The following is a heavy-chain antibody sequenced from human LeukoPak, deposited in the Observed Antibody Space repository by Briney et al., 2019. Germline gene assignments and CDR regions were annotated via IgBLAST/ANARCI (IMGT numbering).Heavy chain of an antibody. J-gene: IGHJ6*02. Sequence: SETLSLTCTVSGGSISSGDYYWSWIRQPPGKGLEWIGYIYYSGSTYYNPSLKSRVTISVETSKNKFSLKLSSVTAADTAVYYCARLDEIGQMSYGMDVWGQGTTVTVSS. V-gene: IGHV4-30-4*01. D-gene: IGHD2/OR15-2a*01. CDR3: ARLDEIGQMSYGMDV. CDR1: GGSISSGDYY. CDR2: IYYSGST.